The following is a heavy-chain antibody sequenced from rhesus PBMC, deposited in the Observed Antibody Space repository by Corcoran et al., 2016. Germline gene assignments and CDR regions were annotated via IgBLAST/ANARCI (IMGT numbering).Heavy chain of an antibody. CDR3: TRDGAAARFDY. CDR1: GFTFSSYE. V-gene: IGHV3-100*02. D-gene: IGHD6-25*01. CDR2: IMESGGTI. Sequence: DVQLVESGGGLVKPGGSLRLSCVASGFTFSSYEMHWVRQAPGKGLEWVSVIMESGGTIYYADSVKGRFTISRYNAKNSLFLQMNSLRAEDTAVYYCTRDGAAARFDYWGQGVLVTVSS. J-gene: IGHJ4*01.